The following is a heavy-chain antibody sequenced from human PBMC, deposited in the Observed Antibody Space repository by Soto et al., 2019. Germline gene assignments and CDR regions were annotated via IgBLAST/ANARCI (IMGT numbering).Heavy chain of an antibody. J-gene: IGHJ4*02. CDR1: GGSFSGYY. CDR3: ARAPSTVTFDY. Sequence: LSLTCAVYGGSFSGYYWSWIRQPPGKGLEWIGEINHSGSTNYNPSLKSRVTISVDTSKNQFSLKLSSVTAADTAVYYCARAPSTVTFDYWGQGTLVTVSS. V-gene: IGHV4-34*01. D-gene: IGHD4-17*01. CDR2: INHSGST.